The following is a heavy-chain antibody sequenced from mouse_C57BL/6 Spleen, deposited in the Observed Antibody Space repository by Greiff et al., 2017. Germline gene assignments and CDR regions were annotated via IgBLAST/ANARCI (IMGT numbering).Heavy chain of an antibody. Sequence: VQLKESGPELVKPGASVKISCKASGYSFTGYYMNWVKQSPEKSLEWIGEINPSTGGTTYNQKFKAKATLTVEKSSSTAYMQLKSLTSEDAAVYYCARKTTTVVFDYWGQGTTLTVAS. CDR2: INPSTGGT. D-gene: IGHD1-1*01. CDR3: ARKTTTVVFDY. J-gene: IGHJ2*01. V-gene: IGHV1-42*01. CDR1: GYSFTGYY.